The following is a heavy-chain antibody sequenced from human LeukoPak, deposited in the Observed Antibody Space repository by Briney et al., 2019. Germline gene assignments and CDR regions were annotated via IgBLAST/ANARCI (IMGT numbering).Heavy chain of an antibody. D-gene: IGHD3-22*01. V-gene: IGHV3-23*01. CDR2: ISVGGGTT. CDR1: RFTLISYP. J-gene: IGHJ4*02. Sequence: GGSLRHSRTASRFTLISYPMSWVRQAPAKGLEWVSAISVGGGTTYYADSMKGRFTISRDSSKNTLYLQMSSLRAEDTVEYYCARSSSGYGIFDCWGQGTLVTVSS. CDR3: ARSSSGYGIFDC.